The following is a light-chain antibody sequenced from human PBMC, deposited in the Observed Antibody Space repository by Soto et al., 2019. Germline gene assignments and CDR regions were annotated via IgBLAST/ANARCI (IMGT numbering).Light chain of an antibody. CDR3: MQALQTPWT. CDR2: LSS. Sequence: DIVMTQSPLSLPVTPGEPASISCRSSQSLLHSNGYNYLNWYLQKPGQSPQVLIYLSSNRASGVTDRFSGSGSGTDFTLNISRVEAEDVGLYYCMQALQTPWTFGQGTKVEIK. CDR1: QSLLHSNGYNY. V-gene: IGKV2-28*01. J-gene: IGKJ1*01.